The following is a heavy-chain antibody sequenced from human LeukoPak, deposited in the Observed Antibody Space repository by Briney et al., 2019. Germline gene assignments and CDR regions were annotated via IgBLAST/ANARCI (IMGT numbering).Heavy chain of an antibody. V-gene: IGHV3-30*02. CDR3: AKSVMVYGYYEYFDY. Sequence: GGSLRLSCAASGFTFSSYGMHWVRQAPGKGLEWVAFIRYDGSNKYYADSVKGRFTISRDNSKNTLYLQMNSLRAEDTAVYYCAKSVMVYGYYEYFDYWGQGTLVTVSS. CDR2: IRYDGSNK. CDR1: GFTFSSYG. J-gene: IGHJ4*02. D-gene: IGHD4-17*01.